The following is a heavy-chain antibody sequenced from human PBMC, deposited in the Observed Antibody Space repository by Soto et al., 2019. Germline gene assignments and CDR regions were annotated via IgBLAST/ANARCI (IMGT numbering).Heavy chain of an antibody. CDR1: GFTFSSYS. D-gene: IGHD1-26*01. CDR2: ISSSTTTT. V-gene: IGHV3-48*02. CDR3: ARDYGWELLTFDS. J-gene: IGHJ4*01. Sequence: LRLSCAASGFTFSSYSMNWVRQAPGKGLEWVSYISSSTTTTYYADSVKGRFTISRDNAKNSLYLQMNSLRDEDTAVYYCARDYGWELLTFDSWGHGTLVTVSS.